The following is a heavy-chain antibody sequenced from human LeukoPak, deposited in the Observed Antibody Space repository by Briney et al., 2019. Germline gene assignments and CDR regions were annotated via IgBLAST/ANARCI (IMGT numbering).Heavy chain of an antibody. D-gene: IGHD3-22*01. J-gene: IGHJ4*02. CDR3: ATGYYEPFEK. Sequence: SETLSLTCTVSGGSISSYYWNWIRQPPGKGAEWIGCISDTGTTKYSPAFKSRVTISVDTSKNQFSLKLTSVTAADTAVYFCATGYYEPFEKWGQGTLVSVSS. V-gene: IGHV4-59*01. CDR1: GGSISSYY. CDR2: ISDTGTT.